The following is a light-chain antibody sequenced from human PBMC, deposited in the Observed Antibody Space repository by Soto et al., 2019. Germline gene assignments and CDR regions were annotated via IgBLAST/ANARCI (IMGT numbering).Light chain of an antibody. CDR3: QQYGTSPWT. V-gene: IGKV3-20*01. CDR1: QSVSSSY. J-gene: IGKJ1*01. Sequence: EIVLSQSPGTLSLSPGERATLSCRARQSVSSSYLAWYQQKPGQAPRLLIYGTSSRATGIPDRFSGSGSGTDFTLTINGLEPEDFAMYFCQQYGTSPWTFGQGTKVDIK. CDR2: GTS.